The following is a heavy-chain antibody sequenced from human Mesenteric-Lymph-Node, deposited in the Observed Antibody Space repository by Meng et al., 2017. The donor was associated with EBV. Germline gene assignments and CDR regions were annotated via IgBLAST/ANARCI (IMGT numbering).Heavy chain of an antibody. V-gene: IGHV3-30*14. J-gene: IGHJ4*02. CDR3: ARDHGFDGDY. CDR1: WVRFVFHT. D-gene: IGHD3-10*01. CDR2: GSDDGSSA. Sequence: QLLYSGEGGFESCLLLRLFSCVAWVRFVFHTRHCVRQGRGKGLEWVALGSDDGSSAEYADSVKGRCTVSRDISKITVYLQLNSLRHEDTAVYYCARDHGFDGDYWGQGTLVTASS.